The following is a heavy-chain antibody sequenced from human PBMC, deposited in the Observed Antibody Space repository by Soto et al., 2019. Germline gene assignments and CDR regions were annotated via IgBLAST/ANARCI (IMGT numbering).Heavy chain of an antibody. CDR1: GFTFSDNG. J-gene: IGHJ4*02. CDR3: AQELGVLPRDHGGGAYRSQTLYY. D-gene: IGHD1-26*01. Sequence: QVQLVESGGGVVQPGRSLRLSCAASGFTFSDNGMHWVRQAPGKRLEWVAVISYDGSKKYYGDSVRGRFTISRDNSKNTLYLQMNTPRTEDTAMYYCAQELGVLPRDHGGGAYRSQTLYYCGQRTLVTDSS. CDR2: ISYDGSKK. V-gene: IGHV3-30*18.